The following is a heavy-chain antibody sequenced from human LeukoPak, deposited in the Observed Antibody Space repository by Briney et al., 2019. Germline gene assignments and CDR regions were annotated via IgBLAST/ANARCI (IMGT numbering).Heavy chain of an antibody. CDR3: ARGYYGSGSHCCHMDV. CDR1: VGSFSGYY. D-gene: IGHD3-10*01. J-gene: IGHJ6*03. Sequence: PSETLSLTCAVYVGSFSGYYWSWIRQPPGKGLEWIGEINHSRSTNYNSSLKSRVTISVDTSKNQFSLKLSSVTAADTAVYYCARGYYGSGSHCCHMDVWGKGTTITVS. CDR2: INHSRST. V-gene: IGHV4-34*01.